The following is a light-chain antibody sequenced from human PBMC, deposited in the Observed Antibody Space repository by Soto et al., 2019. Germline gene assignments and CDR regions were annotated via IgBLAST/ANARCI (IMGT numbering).Light chain of an antibody. CDR1: QSIFSNY. CDR2: GAS. J-gene: IGKJ1*01. V-gene: IGKV3-20*01. Sequence: EVMLTQSPGTLSLSPGERATLSCRASQSIFSNYLAWYQQKSGQAPRLLIYGASNRATVNPDRFSGSGSGTDFTLTISRLEPEDCAVYYCQQYGTAPRTFGQGTKVEFQ. CDR3: QQYGTAPRT.